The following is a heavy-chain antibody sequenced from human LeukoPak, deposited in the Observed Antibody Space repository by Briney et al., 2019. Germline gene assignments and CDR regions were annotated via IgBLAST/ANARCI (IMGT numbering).Heavy chain of an antibody. V-gene: IGHV1-69*13. CDR2: IIPIFGTA. CDR1: GGTFSSYA. Sequence: SVKVSCKASGGTFSSYAISWVRQAPGQGLEWMGGIIPIFGTANYAQKFQGRVTITADESTSTAYMELSSLRSEDTAVYYCARSELREDEDYYYYMDVWGEGTTVTVSS. CDR3: ARSELREDEDYYYYMDV. J-gene: IGHJ6*03. D-gene: IGHD3-16*01.